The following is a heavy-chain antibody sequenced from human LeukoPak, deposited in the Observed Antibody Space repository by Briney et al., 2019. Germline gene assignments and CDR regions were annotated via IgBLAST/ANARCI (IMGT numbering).Heavy chain of an antibody. D-gene: IGHD4-11*01. V-gene: IGHV1-69*01. CDR2: IIPIFGTA. Sequence: SVKVSCKASGGTFSSYAISWVRQAPGQGLEWTGGIIPIFGTANYAQKFQGRVTITADESTSTAYMELSSLRSEDTAVYYCARGGGAHDYRNYYYYMDVWGKGTTVTVSS. CDR1: GGTFSSYA. CDR3: ARGGGAHDYRNYYYYMDV. J-gene: IGHJ6*03.